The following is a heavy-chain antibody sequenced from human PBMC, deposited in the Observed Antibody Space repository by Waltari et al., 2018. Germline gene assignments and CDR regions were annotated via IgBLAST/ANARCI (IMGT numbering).Heavy chain of an antibody. J-gene: IGHJ4*02. D-gene: IGHD7-27*01. Sequence: EVQLVESGGGLVQPGGCLRLSCAGCGMSFNNYWMSWLRQAPGKGLECGAHIKQDGSEIFYVDSVKGRFSISRDNAKKSLYLQMNSLRGDDTAVFYCVTWGDLGNFWGQGTLVTVSA. CDR3: VTWGDLGNF. CDR2: IKQDGSEI. V-gene: IGHV3-7*01. CDR1: GMSFNNYW.